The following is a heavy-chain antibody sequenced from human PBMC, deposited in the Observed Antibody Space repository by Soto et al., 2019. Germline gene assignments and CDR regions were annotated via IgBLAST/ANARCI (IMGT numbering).Heavy chain of an antibody. CDR3: ARSPSYTKYYYYGMDV. V-gene: IGHV1-2*04. J-gene: IGHJ6*02. CDR1: GYTFTGYY. CDR2: INPNSGGT. D-gene: IGHD1-26*01. Sequence: GASVKVSCKASGYTFTGYYMHWVRQAPGQGLEWMGWINPNSGGTNYAQKFQGWVTMTRDTSISTAYMELSRLRSDDTALFYCARSPSYTKYYYYGMDVWGQGTTVTVSS.